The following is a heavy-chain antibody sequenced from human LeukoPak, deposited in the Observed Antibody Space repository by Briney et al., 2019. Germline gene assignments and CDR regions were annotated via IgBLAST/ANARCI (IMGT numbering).Heavy chain of an antibody. CDR1: GGSISTNY. V-gene: IGHV4-4*07. D-gene: IGHD3-22*01. Sequence: PSETLSLTCSVSGGSISTNYWSWLRQPAGKGLEWIGRIYNIGNTIYSPFLESRVTMSADTSKNQFSLRLSSVTAADTAVYYCARGSFDSSGYYVFDYWGQGSLVTVSS. J-gene: IGHJ4*02. CDR2: IYNIGNT. CDR3: ARGSFDSSGYYVFDY.